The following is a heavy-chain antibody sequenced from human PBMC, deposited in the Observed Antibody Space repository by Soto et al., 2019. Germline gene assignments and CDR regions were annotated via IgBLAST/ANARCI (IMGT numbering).Heavy chain of an antibody. CDR1: GGSISSGGYS. D-gene: IGHD6-19*01. CDR3: ARDLGTGWYLDY. Sequence: PSETLSLTCAVSGGSISSGGYSWSWIRQPPGKGLEWIGYIYYSGSTNYNPSLKSRVTISLDTSRNQFSLKLSSVTAADTAMYYCARDLGTGWYLDYWGPGTLVTVSS. J-gene: IGHJ4*02. CDR2: IYYSGST. V-gene: IGHV4-61*08.